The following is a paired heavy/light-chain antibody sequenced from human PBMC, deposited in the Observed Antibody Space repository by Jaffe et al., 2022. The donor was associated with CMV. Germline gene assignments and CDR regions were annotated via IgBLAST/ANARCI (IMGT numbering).Heavy chain of an antibody. J-gene: IGHJ6*02. CDR3: AKSQWEWLGPPDYYYGMDV. CDR1: GSTVSSNG. D-gene: IGHD6-19*01. Sequence: QVQLVESGGGVVQPGRSLRLSCAASGSTVSSNGMHWVRQAPGKGLEWVAVISYDGRNKYYADSVKGRYTISRDNSKNTMYLQMNSLRAEDTAVYYCAKSQWEWLGPPDYYYGMDVWGQGTTVTVSS. V-gene: IGHV3-30*18. CDR2: ISYDGRNK.
Light chain of an antibody. V-gene: IGLV1-44*01. CDR1: SSNIGRNT. J-gene: IGLJ2*01. Sequence: QSVLTQPPSASGTPGQRVTISCSGSSSNIGRNTVNWYQQLPGTAPKLLIYSNNQRPSGVPDRFSGSKSGTSASLAISGLQSEDEADYYCAAWDDSLNGRGVFGGGTKLTVL. CDR3: AAWDDSLNGRGV. CDR2: SNN.